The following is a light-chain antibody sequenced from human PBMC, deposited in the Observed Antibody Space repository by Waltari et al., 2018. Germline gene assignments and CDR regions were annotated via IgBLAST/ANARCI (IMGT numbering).Light chain of an antibody. CDR3: NSRDSSGTHVV. J-gene: IGLJ2*01. V-gene: IGLV3-19*01. Sequence: SSELTQDPAVSVALGPTVRIPCHGDSLSKHSASWYQQKSGQAPIFVIFGKNNRPPGIPDRFSCSSSGNTASLTITGALPEDEADDYCNSRDSSGTHVVFGGGTRLTVL. CDR2: GKN. CDR1: SLSKHS.